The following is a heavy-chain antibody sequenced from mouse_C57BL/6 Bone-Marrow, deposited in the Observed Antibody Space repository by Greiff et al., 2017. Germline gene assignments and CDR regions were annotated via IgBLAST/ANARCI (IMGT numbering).Heavy chain of an antibody. Sequence: QVQLQQPGAELVKPGASVKMSCKASGYTFTSSWITWVQPRPGHGLEWIGDISPGSGSTNYNEKFKGKATLTVDTSSSTAYMQLSSLTAEDSAVYYCARDDGYCQFAYWGQGTLVTVSA. CDR3: ARDDGYCQFAY. J-gene: IGHJ3*01. CDR2: ISPGSGST. D-gene: IGHD2-3*01. V-gene: IGHV1-55*01. CDR1: GYTFTSSW.